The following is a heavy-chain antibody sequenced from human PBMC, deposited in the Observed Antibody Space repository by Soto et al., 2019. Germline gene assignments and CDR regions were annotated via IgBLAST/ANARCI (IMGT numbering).Heavy chain of an antibody. D-gene: IGHD3-9*01. CDR3: ARGMAEEQIFYYFDY. V-gene: IGHV4-30-4*02. CDR1: GGSISSGEYY. J-gene: IGHJ4*02. Sequence: SETLSLTCTVSGGSISSGEYYWSWIRQPPGKGLEWIGYIYYSGSTYYNPSLKSRVTISVDTSKNQFSLKLSSVTAADTAVYYCARGMAEEQIFYYFDYWGQGALVTVSS. CDR2: IYYSGST.